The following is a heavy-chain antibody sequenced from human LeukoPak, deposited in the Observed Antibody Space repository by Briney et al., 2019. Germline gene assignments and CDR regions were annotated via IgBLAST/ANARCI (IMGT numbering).Heavy chain of an antibody. CDR1: GGSFSGYY. D-gene: IGHD3-22*01. CDR2: ITLSGST. J-gene: IGHJ4*02. V-gene: IGHV4-34*01. Sequence: SETLSLTCAVYGGSFSGYYWSWIRQPPGKGLEWIGEITLSGSTNYNPSLKSRVTISVDTSKNQFSLKLSSVTAADTAVYYCARGIRITMIVVVITTGLYYFDYWGQGTLVTVSS. CDR3: ARGIRITMIVVVITTGLYYFDY.